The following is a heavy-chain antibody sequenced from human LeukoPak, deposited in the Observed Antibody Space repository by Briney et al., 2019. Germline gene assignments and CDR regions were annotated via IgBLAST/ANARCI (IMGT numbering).Heavy chain of an antibody. CDR2: IYYSGST. Sequence: SETLSLTCTVSGGSISSYYWSWIRQPPGKGLEWIGYIYYSGSTNYNPSLKSRVTISVDTSKNQFSLKLSSVTAADTAVYYCARLAYGDYGVYFDYWGQGTLVTVSS. D-gene: IGHD4-17*01. V-gene: IGHV4-59*01. J-gene: IGHJ4*02. CDR1: GGSISSYY. CDR3: ARLAYGDYGVYFDY.